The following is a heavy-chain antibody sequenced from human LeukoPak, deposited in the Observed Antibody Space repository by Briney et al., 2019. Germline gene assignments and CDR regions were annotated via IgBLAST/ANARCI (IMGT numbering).Heavy chain of an antibody. CDR3: ARGTVGYCSGGSCSLGY. CDR1: GFTVSSYY. Sequence: GGSLRLSCAASGFTVSSYYMSWVRQAPGKGLEWVSVIYSGGSTYYADSVKGRFAISRDNSKNTLYLQMNSLRAEDTAVYYCARGTVGYCSGGSCSLGYWGQGTLVTVSS. J-gene: IGHJ4*02. V-gene: IGHV3-53*01. D-gene: IGHD2-15*01. CDR2: IYSGGST.